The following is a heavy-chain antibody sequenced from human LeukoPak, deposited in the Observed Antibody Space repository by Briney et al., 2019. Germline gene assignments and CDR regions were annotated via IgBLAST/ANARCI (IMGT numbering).Heavy chain of an antibody. CDR3: ARRRRITMVRGVTHFDY. CDR1: GFTFSSYG. J-gene: IGHJ4*02. D-gene: IGHD3-10*01. V-gene: IGHV3-33*01. Sequence: GGSLRLSCAASGFTFSSYGMHWVRQAPGKGLEWVSVIWYDGSNKYYADSVKGRFTISRDNSKNTLYLQMNSLRAEDTAVYYCARRRRITMVRGVTHFDYWGQGSLVTVSS. CDR2: IWYDGSNK.